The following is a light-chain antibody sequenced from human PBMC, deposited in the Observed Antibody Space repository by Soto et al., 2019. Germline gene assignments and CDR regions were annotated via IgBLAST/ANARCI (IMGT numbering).Light chain of an antibody. CDR2: AAS. Sequence: QMTQSPSPLSASVGDRVTITCRASQSISTYLNWYQQKPGKAPKLLIYAASILQSGVPSRFSGSGSGTDFILTITSLQPEDFATYYCHQSFTTLWTFGQGTKVDIK. CDR3: HQSFTTLWT. V-gene: IGKV1-39*01. J-gene: IGKJ1*01. CDR1: QSISTY.